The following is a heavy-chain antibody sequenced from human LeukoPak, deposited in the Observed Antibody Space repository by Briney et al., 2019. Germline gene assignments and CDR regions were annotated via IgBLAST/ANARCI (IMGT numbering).Heavy chain of an antibody. J-gene: IGHJ4*02. D-gene: IGHD6-19*01. Sequence: SETLSLTCAVSGYSISSGYYWGWIRQPPGKGLERIGWIYHSGGTYYNPYLKSRVTILVVTSKNQFSLKLSSGTAADTAVYYCARGSSGLYYFDYWGQGTLVTVSS. CDR2: IYHSGGT. V-gene: IGHV4-38-2*01. CDR3: ARGSSGLYYFDY. CDR1: GYSISSGYY.